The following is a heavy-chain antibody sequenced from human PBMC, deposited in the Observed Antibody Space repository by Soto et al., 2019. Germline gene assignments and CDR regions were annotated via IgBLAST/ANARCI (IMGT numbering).Heavy chain of an antibody. D-gene: IGHD5-12*01. J-gene: IGHJ4*02. CDR3: ARMDSGYDSPFDY. Sequence: SVKVSCKASGYTFTSYAMHWVRQAPGQRLEWMGWIIPILGIANYAQKFQGRVTITADKSTSTAYMELSSLRSEDTAVYYCARMDSGYDSPFDYWGQGTLVTVSS. CDR2: IIPILGIA. CDR1: GYTFTSYA. V-gene: IGHV1-69*10.